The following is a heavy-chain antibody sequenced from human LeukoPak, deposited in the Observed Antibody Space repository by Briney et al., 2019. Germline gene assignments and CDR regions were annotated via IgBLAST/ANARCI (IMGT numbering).Heavy chain of an antibody. D-gene: IGHD3-22*01. CDR3: ARNTYYYDSTGYQYEN. CDR1: GYSITNFW. J-gene: IGHJ4*02. V-gene: IGHV5-51*01. Sequence: GESLKISYKGSGYSITNFWIAWVGQMPGKGLEWMGIIYPGDSDTRYSPSFQGQVAISADKSTSTAYLQWSSLKASDTAMYYCARNTYYYDSTGYQYENWGQGTLVTVSS. CDR2: IYPGDSDT.